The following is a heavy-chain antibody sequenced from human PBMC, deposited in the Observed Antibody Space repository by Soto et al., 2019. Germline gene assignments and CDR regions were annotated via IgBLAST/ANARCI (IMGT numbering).Heavy chain of an antibody. V-gene: IGHV3-43*01. CDR1: GSSFEDYT. Sequence: GSLRPACSASGSSFEDYTMHWVRQGPGKGPEWISLISWDGGITDYSDSVKGRFISSRDNSKNSLFLEMKSLTSEDAAMYFCARDSYGILTGQKRYFDFWGQGTLVTVYS. D-gene: IGHD3-9*01. J-gene: IGHJ4*02. CDR3: ARDSYGILTGQKRYFDF. CDR2: ISWDGGIT.